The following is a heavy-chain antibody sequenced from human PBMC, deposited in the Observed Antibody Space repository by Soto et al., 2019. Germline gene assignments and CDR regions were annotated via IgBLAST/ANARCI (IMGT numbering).Heavy chain of an antibody. V-gene: IGHV3-48*02. D-gene: IGHD3-10*01. Sequence: GGSLRLSCAASGFTFSSYSMNWVRQAPGKGLEWVSYISSSSSTIYYADSVKGRFTISRDNAKNSLYLQMNSLRDEDTAVYYCARGYYFGSGSYYNVPMDVWGQGTTVTVS. CDR3: ARGYYFGSGSYYNVPMDV. J-gene: IGHJ6*02. CDR2: ISSSSSTI. CDR1: GFTFSSYS.